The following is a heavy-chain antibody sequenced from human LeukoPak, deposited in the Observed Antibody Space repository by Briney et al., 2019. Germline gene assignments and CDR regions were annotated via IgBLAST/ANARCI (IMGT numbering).Heavy chain of an antibody. V-gene: IGHV4-4*07. Sequence: PSETLSLTCPVSGGSISSYYWSWIRQPAGKGLEWIWHIYTSGSTNYNPSLKSRVTMSVDTSKNQFSLKLSSVTAADTAVYYCARESPQDIVVVPAAHFDYWGQGTLATVSS. CDR2: IYTSGST. J-gene: IGHJ4*02. CDR3: ARESPQDIVVVPAAHFDY. CDR1: GGSISSYY. D-gene: IGHD2-2*01.